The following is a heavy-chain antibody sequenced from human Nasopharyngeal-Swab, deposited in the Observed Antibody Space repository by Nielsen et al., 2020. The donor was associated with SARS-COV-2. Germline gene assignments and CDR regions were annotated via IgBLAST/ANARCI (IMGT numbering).Heavy chain of an antibody. J-gene: IGHJ6*03. D-gene: IGHD6-13*01. V-gene: IGHV3-30*18. Sequence: VRQMPGKGLGWVAVISYDGSNKYYADSVKGQFTISRDNSKNTLYLQMNGLRAEDTAVYYCAKDEAARFYYYYMDVWGKGTTVTVSS. CDR2: ISYDGSNK. CDR3: AKDEAARFYYYYMDV.